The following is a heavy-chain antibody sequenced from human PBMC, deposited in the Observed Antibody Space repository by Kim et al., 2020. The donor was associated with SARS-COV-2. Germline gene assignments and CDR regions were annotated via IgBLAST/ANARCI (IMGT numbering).Heavy chain of an antibody. CDR2: IWYDGSNK. CDR3: ARGSLVAVARLFDI. V-gene: IGHV3-33*01. J-gene: IGHJ3*02. CDR1: GFTFSSYG. D-gene: IGHD6-19*01. Sequence: GGSLRLSCAASGFTFSSYGMHWVRQAPGKGLECVAVIWYDGSNKYYADSVKGRFTISRDNSKNTLYLQMNSLRAEDTAVYYCARGSLVAVARLFDIWGQGTMVTVSS.